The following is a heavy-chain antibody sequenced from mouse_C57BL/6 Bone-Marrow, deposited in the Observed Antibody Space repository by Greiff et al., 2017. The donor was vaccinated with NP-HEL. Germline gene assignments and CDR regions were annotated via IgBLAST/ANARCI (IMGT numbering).Heavy chain of an antibody. J-gene: IGHJ1*03. V-gene: IGHV2-5*01. CDR3: AKNRLLDWYFDV. Sequence: VMLVESGPGLVQPSQSLSITCTVSGFSLTSYGVHWVRQSPGKGLEWLGVIWRGGSTDYNAAFMSRLSITKDNSKSQVFFKMNSLQADDTAIYYCAKNRLLDWYFDVWGTGTTVTVSS. D-gene: IGHD1-1*01. CDR1: GFSLTSYG. CDR2: IWRGGST.